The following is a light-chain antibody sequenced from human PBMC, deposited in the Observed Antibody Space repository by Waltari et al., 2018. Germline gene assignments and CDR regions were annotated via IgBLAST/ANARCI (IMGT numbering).Light chain of an antibody. CDR2: DVS. J-gene: IGLJ3*02. CDR1: SSDVGGYNY. V-gene: IGLV2-14*01. Sequence: QSALTQPASVSGSPGQSITISCTGTSSDVGGYNYVSWYQQHPVKVPKLLIFDVSNRPSRVSDRFSSSKSGNTASLTISGLQAEDESDYYCCSFTSRSTWVFGGGTKLTVL. CDR3: CSFTSRSTWV.